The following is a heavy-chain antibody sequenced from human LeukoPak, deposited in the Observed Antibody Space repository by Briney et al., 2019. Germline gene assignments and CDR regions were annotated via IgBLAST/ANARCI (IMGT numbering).Heavy chain of an antibody. D-gene: IGHD2-2*01. J-gene: IGHJ6*02. Sequence: ASVKVSCKASGYTFTGYYMHWVRQAPGQGLEWMGWINPNSGGTNYAQKFQVRVTMTRDTSISTAYMELSRLRSDDTAVYYCARDPPAAITYYGMDVWGQGTTVTVSS. CDR1: GYTFTGYY. CDR2: INPNSGGT. CDR3: ARDPPAAITYYGMDV. V-gene: IGHV1-2*02.